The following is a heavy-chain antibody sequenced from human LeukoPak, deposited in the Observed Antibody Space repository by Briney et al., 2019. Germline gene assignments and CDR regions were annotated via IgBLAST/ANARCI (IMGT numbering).Heavy chain of an antibody. V-gene: IGHV5-51*01. CDR3: ARPSQWVRGVIIGPVDP. Sequence: GESLKTSCKTSGYNFTNYWVGWVRQMPGKGLEWMGIIYPGDSDTRYSPSFQGQVTISADKSISTAYLQWSSLKASDTAMYYCARPSQWVRGVIIGPVDPWGQGTLVTVSS. D-gene: IGHD3-10*01. CDR2: IYPGDSDT. J-gene: IGHJ5*02. CDR1: GYNFTNYW.